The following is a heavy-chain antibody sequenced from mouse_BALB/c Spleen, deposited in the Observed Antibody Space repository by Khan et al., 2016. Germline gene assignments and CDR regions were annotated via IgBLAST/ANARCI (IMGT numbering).Heavy chain of an antibody. V-gene: IGHV5-6-5*01. CDR3: SKEENAMDY. CDR2: ISSGGTT. J-gene: IGHJ4*01. Sequence: EVELVASGGGLVKPGGSLKLSCAASGFTFITYAMSWVRQTPEKRLEWVASISSGGTTYYPDSMKGRFTISRDNARNILYLQMSSLRSEDTAMYYCSKEENAMDYWGQGTSVTVSS. CDR1: GFTFITYA.